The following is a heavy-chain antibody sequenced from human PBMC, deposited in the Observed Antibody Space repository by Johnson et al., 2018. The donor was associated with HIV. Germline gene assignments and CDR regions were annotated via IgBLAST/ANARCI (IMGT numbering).Heavy chain of an antibody. D-gene: IGHD6-6*01. Sequence: QVQLVESGGGVVQPGRSLRLSCAASGFSFSDYYMSWIRQAPGQGLEGVAVIWYAGSNKYYADSVKGRFTISRDNSKNTLYLQMNSLRAEDTAGYYCARVRQLGRGDAFDIWGQGTMVTVSS. V-gene: IGHV3-33*08. CDR3: ARVRQLGRGDAFDI. J-gene: IGHJ3*02. CDR2: IWYAGSNK. CDR1: GFSFSDYY.